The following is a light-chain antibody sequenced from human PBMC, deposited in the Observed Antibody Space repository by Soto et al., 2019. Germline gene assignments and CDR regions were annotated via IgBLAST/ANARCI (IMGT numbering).Light chain of an antibody. Sequence: QSVLTQPPSVSGTPGQRVTISCSGSSSNIGSNAVNWYQHLPGTAPKLLIYSNSQRPSGVPDRFSGSKSGTSASLAISGLQSEDEADYYCASWDDSLNGVVFGGGTKVTVL. CDR1: SSNIGSNA. J-gene: IGLJ2*01. V-gene: IGLV1-44*01. CDR2: SNS. CDR3: ASWDDSLNGVV.